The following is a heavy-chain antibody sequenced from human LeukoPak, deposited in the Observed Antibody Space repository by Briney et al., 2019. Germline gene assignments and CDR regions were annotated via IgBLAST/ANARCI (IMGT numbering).Heavy chain of an antibody. CDR1: GGSMSSYY. CDR3: ARVSGSQGFDS. V-gene: IGHV4-59*01. D-gene: IGHD1-26*01. CDR2: IYYTGST. Sequence: PSETLSLTCTVSGGSMSSYYWSWIRQPPGKGLEWMVYIYYTGSTNYNASLKSRVTISVDTSKNQFSLKLRSVTDADTAVYYCARVSGSQGFDSWGQGTLVTVSS. J-gene: IGHJ4*02.